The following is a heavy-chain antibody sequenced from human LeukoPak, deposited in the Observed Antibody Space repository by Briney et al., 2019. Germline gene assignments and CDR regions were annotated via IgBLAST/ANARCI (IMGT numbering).Heavy chain of an antibody. Sequence: ASVKVSCKASGYTFTGYYMHWVRQAPGQGLEWMGWINAGNGNTKYSQEFQGRVTITRDTSASTAYMELSSLRSEDMAVYYCARGRLGREYYYYYMDVWGKGTTVTVSS. V-gene: IGHV1-3*03. CDR2: INAGNGNT. D-gene: IGHD1-26*01. CDR1: GYTFTGYY. J-gene: IGHJ6*03. CDR3: ARGRLGREYYYYYMDV.